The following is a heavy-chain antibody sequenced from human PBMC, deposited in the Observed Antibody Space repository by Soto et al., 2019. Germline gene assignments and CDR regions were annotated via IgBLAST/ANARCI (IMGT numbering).Heavy chain of an antibody. CDR3: ARRSYGWGVDL. CDR2: IFYSGGT. J-gene: IGHJ5*02. Sequence: SETLSLTCAVSGGCITSSSYYWGWIRQTPGKGLEWIGNIFYSGGTHYNASFRGRVSISVDSSKNQLSLKVTSVTAADTAVNYWARRSYGWGVDLWGRGTLVTVSS. CDR1: GGCITSSSYY. D-gene: IGHD3-10*01. V-gene: IGHV4-39*01.